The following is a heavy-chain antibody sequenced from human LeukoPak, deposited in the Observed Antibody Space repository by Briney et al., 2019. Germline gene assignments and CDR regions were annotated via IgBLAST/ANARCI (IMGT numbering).Heavy chain of an antibody. CDR1: GVSLSTTGVA. CDR3: AHKGRGSGSYTM. V-gene: IGHV2-5*01. D-gene: IGHD3-10*01. J-gene: IGHJ4*02. Sequence: SGPTLVKPTQTLTLTCTFSGVSLSTTGVAVAWIRQPPGKALEWLAVTYWNNDKSYSPSLKSRLTITKDTSKNQVVLIMANMDPVDTGTYYCAHKGRGSGSYTMWGQGTLVTVSS. CDR2: TYWNNDK.